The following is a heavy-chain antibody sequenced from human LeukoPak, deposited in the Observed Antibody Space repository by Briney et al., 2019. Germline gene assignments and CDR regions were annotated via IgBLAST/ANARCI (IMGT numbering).Heavy chain of an antibody. J-gene: IGHJ4*02. V-gene: IGHV3-30*02. D-gene: IGHD6-19*01. CDR2: IQSDGTNK. CDR1: GFILSSYG. Sequence: GGSLRLSCAASGFILSSYGMHCVRQAPGEGLGWGAFIQSDGTNKYYTDSVKGRFTVSRDNSKNTLYLQMDSLRPEDTAVYYCAKDASSVWYFSYFDFWGQGTLVTVSS. CDR3: AKDASSVWYFSYFDF.